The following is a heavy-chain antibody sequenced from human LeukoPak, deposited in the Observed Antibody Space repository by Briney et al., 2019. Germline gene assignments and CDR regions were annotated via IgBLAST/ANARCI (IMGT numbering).Heavy chain of an antibody. J-gene: IGHJ3*02. D-gene: IGHD3-22*01. CDR2: IYASGNT. CDR3: ARGLSSGFHDAFDI. CDR1: GGSISSGGCY. V-gene: IGHV4-61*02. Sequence: SQTLSLTCTVSGGSISSGGCYWSWIRQPPGKGLEWIGRIYASGNTNYNPSLKGRVTMTVDTSKNQFSLKLSSVTAADTAVYYCARGLSSGFHDAFDIWGQGTMVTVSS.